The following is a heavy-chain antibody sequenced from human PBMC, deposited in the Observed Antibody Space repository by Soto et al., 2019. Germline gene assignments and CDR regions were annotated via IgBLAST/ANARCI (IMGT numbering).Heavy chain of an antibody. CDR3: ARFSGYSSGWYSVGDAFDI. CDR2: INPNSGGT. D-gene: IGHD6-19*01. Sequence: QVQLVQSGAEVKKPGASVKVSCKASGYTFTGYYMHWVRQAPGQGLEWMGWINPNSGGTNYAQKFQGWVTMTRDTSISTAYMELSRLRSDDTAVYYCARFSGYSSGWYSVGDAFDIWGQGTMVTVSS. CDR1: GYTFTGYY. J-gene: IGHJ3*02. V-gene: IGHV1-2*04.